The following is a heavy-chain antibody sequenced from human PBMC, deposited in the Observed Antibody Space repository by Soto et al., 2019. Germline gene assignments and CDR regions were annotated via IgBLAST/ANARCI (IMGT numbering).Heavy chain of an antibody. V-gene: IGHV3-33*01. CDR3: ARDEGMTIFDY. CDR2: IWYDGSNK. Sequence: QVQLVESGGGVVQPGRSLRLSCAASGFTFSSYGMHWVRQAPGKGLEWVAVIWYDGSNKYYADSVKGRFTISRDNSKNTRYLQMNSLRAEDTAVYYCARDEGMTIFDYWGQGTLVTVSS. D-gene: IGHD3-9*01. J-gene: IGHJ4*02. CDR1: GFTFSSYG.